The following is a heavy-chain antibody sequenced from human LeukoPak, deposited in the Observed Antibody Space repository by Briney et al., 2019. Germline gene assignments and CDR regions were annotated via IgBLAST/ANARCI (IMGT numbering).Heavy chain of an antibody. D-gene: IGHD1-26*01. J-gene: IGHJ6*03. CDR1: GYTFTSYG. CDR3: ATVGPIVGAHYYYYCYMDV. V-gene: IGHV1-18*01. CDR2: ISAYNGNT. Sequence: GASVRVSCKASGYTFTSYGISWVRQAPGQGLEWMGWISAYNGNTNYAQKLQGRVTMTTDASTSTAYMELRSLRSDDTAVYYCATVGPIVGAHYYYYCYMDVWGKGTTVTVSS.